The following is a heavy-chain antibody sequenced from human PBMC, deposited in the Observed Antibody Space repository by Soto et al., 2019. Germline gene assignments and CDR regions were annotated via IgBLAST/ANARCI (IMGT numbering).Heavy chain of an antibody. CDR1: GDSISSYY. D-gene: IGHD5-18*01. CDR3: ARHRRPRGYSSDYKYYYVDV. CDR2: IYYSGST. J-gene: IGHJ6*03. V-gene: IGHV4-59*08. Sequence: QVQLQESGPGLVKPSETLSLTCSVSGDSISSYYWSWIRQAPGKGLECIGYIYYSGSTNYNPSLKSRVTMSLDTSKSQFSLKLSSVTAADTAVYYCARHRRPRGYSSDYKYYYVDVWGKGTTVTVSS.